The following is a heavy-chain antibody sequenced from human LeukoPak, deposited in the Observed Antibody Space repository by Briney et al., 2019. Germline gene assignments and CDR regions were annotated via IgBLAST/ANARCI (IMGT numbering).Heavy chain of an antibody. CDR3: ARHSDYYDSSGPFDI. CDR1: GDSINSGGYY. J-gene: IGHJ3*02. Sequence: SETLSLTCTVSGDSINSGGYYWSWIRQPPGKGLEWIGYIYYSGSTNYNPSLKSRVTISVDTSKNQFSLKLSSVTAADTAVYYCARHSDYYDSSGPFDIWGQGTMVTVSS. V-gene: IGHV4-61*08. D-gene: IGHD3-22*01. CDR2: IYYSGST.